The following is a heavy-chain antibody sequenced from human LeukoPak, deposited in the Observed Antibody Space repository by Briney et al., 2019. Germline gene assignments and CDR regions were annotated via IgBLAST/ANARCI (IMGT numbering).Heavy chain of an antibody. D-gene: IGHD3-16*02. J-gene: IGHJ1*01. CDR1: GYTFTSYD. CDR3: AAEIVDAEYFQH. Sequence: ASVKVSCKASGYTFTSYDINWVRQATGQGLEWMGWMNPNSGNTGYAQKFQGRVTMTRNTSISTAYMELSSLRSEDTAVYYCAAEIVDAEYFQHWGQGTLVTVSS. CDR2: MNPNSGNT. V-gene: IGHV1-8*01.